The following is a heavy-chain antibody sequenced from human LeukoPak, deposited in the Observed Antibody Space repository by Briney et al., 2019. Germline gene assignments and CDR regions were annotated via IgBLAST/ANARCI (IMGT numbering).Heavy chain of an antibody. D-gene: IGHD5-24*01. CDR1: GFTFSVAA. Sequence: GGSLRLSCAASGFTFSVAAMTWVRQAPGKGLEWVSLICASGENTYYADSVKGRFTISRDNSKNTLSLQMNSLRVEDTAMYFCAKDIQLSTWGLGTMVTVSS. V-gene: IGHV3-23*01. CDR3: AKDIQLST. J-gene: IGHJ3*01. CDR2: ICASGENT.